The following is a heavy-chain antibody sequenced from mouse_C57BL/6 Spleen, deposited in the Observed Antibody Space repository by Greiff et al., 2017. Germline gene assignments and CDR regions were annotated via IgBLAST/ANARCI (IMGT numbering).Heavy chain of an antibody. Sequence: EVMLVESGGGLVKPGGSLKLSCAASGFTFSDYGMHWVRQAPEQGLEWVAYISSGSSTIYYADTVKGRFTISRDNAKNTLFLQMTSLRSEDAAMYYCARPSSGFDYWGQGTTLTVSS. CDR3: ARPSSGFDY. V-gene: IGHV5-17*01. CDR2: ISSGSSTI. CDR1: GFTFSDYG. J-gene: IGHJ2*01. D-gene: IGHD3-2*02.